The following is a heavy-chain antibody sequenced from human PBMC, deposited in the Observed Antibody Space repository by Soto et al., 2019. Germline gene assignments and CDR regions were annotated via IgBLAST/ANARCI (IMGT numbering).Heavy chain of an antibody. V-gene: IGHV4-39*01. CDR3: ARPVSVLPKYYYYYVMDF. CDR1: GGSISSSSYY. Sequence: SETLSLTCTVSGGSISSSSYYWGWIRQPPGKGLEWIGSIYYSGSTYYNPSLKSRVTISVDTSKNQFSLKLSSVTAADTAVYYCARPVSVLPKYYYYYVMDFWGQGTTVTVSS. CDR2: IYYSGST. J-gene: IGHJ6*02.